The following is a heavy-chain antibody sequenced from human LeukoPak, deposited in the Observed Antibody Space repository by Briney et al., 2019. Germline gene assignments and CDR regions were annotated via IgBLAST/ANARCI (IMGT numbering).Heavy chain of an antibody. J-gene: IGHJ4*02. CDR1: GGSITGYY. V-gene: IGHV4-59*08. Sequence: SETLSLTCTVSGGSITGYYWNWIRQPPGKGLEWIGYIYYSGGTYYNPSLESRVTISVDTSKSQFSLKLSSVTAADTAVYYCARLYGTAMVFDYWGQGTLVTVSS. CDR3: ARLYGTAMVFDY. CDR2: IYYSGGT. D-gene: IGHD5-18*01.